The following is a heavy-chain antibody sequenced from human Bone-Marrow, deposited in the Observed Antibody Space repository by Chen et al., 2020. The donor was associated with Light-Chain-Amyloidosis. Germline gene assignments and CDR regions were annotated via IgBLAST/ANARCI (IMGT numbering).Heavy chain of an antibody. D-gene: IGHD3-10*01. CDR2: IYYSGST. V-gene: IGHV4-59*01. CDR1: GGTISSYY. Sequence: QVQLQESGPGLVKPSETLSLTCTVSGGTISSYYWSWIRQPPGKGLEWIGYIYYSGSTHYNPSLKSRVTISVDTSKNQFSLRLSSVTAADTAVYYCARGRQTFGVWGKGTTVTVSS. J-gene: IGHJ6*04. CDR3: ARGRQTFGV.